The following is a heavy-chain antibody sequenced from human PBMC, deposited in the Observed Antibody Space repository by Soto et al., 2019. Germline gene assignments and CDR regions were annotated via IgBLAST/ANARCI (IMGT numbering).Heavy chain of an antibody. D-gene: IGHD4-4*01. V-gene: IGHV3-23*01. CDR2: ISGSGGST. Sequence: GGSLRLSCAASGFTFSSYAMSWVRQAPGKGLEWVSAISGSGGSTYYADSVKGRFTISRDNSKNTLYLQMNSLRAEDTAVYYCAKDFYSYYYYGMDVWGQGTTVTVSS. J-gene: IGHJ6*02. CDR3: AKDFYSYYYYGMDV. CDR1: GFTFSSYA.